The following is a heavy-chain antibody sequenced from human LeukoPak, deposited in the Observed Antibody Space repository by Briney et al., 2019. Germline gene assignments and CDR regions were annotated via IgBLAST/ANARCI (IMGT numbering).Heavy chain of an antibody. CDR3: TPFPLDY. CDR2: IRSKAYGGTT. CDR1: GFTFSSYG. Sequence: GGSLRLSCAASGFTFSSYGMHWVRQAPGKGLEWVGFIRSKAYGGTTEYAASVKGRFTISRDDSKSIAYLQMNSLKTEDTAVYYCTPFPLDYWGQGTLVTVSS. J-gene: IGHJ4*02. V-gene: IGHV3-49*04.